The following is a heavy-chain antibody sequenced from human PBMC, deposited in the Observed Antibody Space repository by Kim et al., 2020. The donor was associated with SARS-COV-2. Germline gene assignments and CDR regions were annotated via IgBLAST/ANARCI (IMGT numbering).Heavy chain of an antibody. V-gene: IGHV3-23*01. CDR3: GNYKQKLVQLDY. Sequence: GGSLRLSCAASGFAFSSYAMNWVRQAPGKGLEWVSVITSSSGDTSYAESVKGRFTISRDNSKNTLYLQMDSLRVEDTAIYYCGNYKQKLVQLDYWGQGTL. CDR1: GFAFSSYA. CDR2: ITSSSGDT. D-gene: IGHD1-20*01. J-gene: IGHJ4*02.